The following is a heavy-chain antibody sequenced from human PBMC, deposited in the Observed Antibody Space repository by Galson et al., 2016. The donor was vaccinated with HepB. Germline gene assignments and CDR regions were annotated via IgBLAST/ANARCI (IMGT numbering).Heavy chain of an antibody. J-gene: IGHJ4*02. D-gene: IGHD3-9*01. Sequence: SLRLSCAASGFDFSTHAMHWVRQAPGKGLQWVAVMSYDGGNTYYADSVRGRFTISRDNSKNTLYLQMSSLRVEDTAIYYCARGLYHYDCLTSFDSWGQGALVTVSS. CDR3: ARGLYHYDCLTSFDS. CDR1: GFDFSTHA. CDR2: MSYDGGNT. V-gene: IGHV3-30-3*01.